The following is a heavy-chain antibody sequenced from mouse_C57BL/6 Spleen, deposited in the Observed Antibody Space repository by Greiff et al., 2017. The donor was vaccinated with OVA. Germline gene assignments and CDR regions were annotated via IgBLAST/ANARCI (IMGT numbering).Heavy chain of an antibody. CDR2: IYPSDSET. V-gene: IGHV1-61*01. CDR1: GYTFTSYW. J-gene: IGHJ4*01. CDR3: ARSTTVVATGAMDY. D-gene: IGHD1-1*01. Sequence: QVQLQQPGAELVRPGSSVKLSCKASGYTFTSYWMDWVKQRPGQGLEWIGNIYPSDSETHYNQKFKDKATLTVDKSSSTAYMQLNSLTSEDSAVYYCARSTTVVATGAMDYWGQGTSVTVSS.